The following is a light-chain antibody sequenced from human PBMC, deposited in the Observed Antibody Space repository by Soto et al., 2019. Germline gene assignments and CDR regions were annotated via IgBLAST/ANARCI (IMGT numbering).Light chain of an antibody. CDR3: ATWDNTLSAEV. CDR1: SSNIGKNF. V-gene: IGLV1-51*01. J-gene: IGLJ3*02. CDR2: GNN. Sequence: QSVLTQPPSVSAAPGQKVTISCFGSSSNIGKNFVSWYQQLPGTAPKLLIYGNNNRHSGIPDRISGSKSGTSATLGITGLQPGDEADYYCATWDNTLSAEVFGGGTQLTVL.